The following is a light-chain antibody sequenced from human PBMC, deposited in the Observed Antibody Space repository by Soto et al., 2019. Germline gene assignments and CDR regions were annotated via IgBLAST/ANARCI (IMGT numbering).Light chain of an antibody. J-gene: IGLJ3*02. CDR3: SSYTGNNTRV. V-gene: IGLV2-14*03. CDR2: DVS. Sequence: QSVLTQPASVSGSPGQSITISCTGTSSDVGAYNYVSWYQQHPGKAPKVMIFDVSNRPSGISNRFSGSKSGNTASLTISGLQAEDEADYYCSSYTGNNTRVFGGGTKLTVL. CDR1: SSDVGAYNY.